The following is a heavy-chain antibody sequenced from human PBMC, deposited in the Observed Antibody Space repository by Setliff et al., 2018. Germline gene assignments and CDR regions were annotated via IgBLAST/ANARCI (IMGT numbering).Heavy chain of an antibody. J-gene: IGHJ3*02. V-gene: IGHV4-39*06. Sequence: PSETLSLTCTVSGGSISSSSYYWGWIRQPPGKGLEWIGSIYYRGSTYYNPSLKSRVTISIDTSKNQFPLKLSSVTAADTAVYYCARDLYDYVWGTYRYHDAFDIWGQGTMVTVSS. CDR1: GGSISSSSYY. CDR3: ARDLYDYVWGTYRYHDAFDI. D-gene: IGHD3-16*02. CDR2: IYYRGST.